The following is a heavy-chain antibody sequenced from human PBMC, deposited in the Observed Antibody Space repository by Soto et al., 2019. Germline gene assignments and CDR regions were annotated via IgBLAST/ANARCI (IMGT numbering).Heavy chain of an antibody. D-gene: IGHD6-13*01. CDR3: ARGGSSSWLRLFHQ. J-gene: IGHJ1*01. V-gene: IGHV4-38-2*02. Sequence: SETLSLTCTVSGYSISSCSYWAWIRQPPGKGPEWIASIYHGGTTFYNPSLKSRITISVDTSNNQFSLKLTSVTAADTAVYYCARGGSSSWLRLFHQWGQGTLVTVSS. CDR2: IYHGGTT. CDR1: GYSISSCSY.